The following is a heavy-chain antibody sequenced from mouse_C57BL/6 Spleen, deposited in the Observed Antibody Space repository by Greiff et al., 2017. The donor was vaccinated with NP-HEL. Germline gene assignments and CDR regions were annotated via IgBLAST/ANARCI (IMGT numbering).Heavy chain of an antibody. CDR1: GYAFTNYL. CDR2: INPGSGGT. CDR3: VYSKGSRFAY. Sequence: QVQLKQSGAELVRPGTSVKVSCKASGYAFTNYLIEWVKQRPGQGLEWIGVINPGSGGTNYNEKFKGKATLTADKSSSTAYMQLSSLTSEDSAVYFCVYSKGSRFAYWGQGTLVTVSA. V-gene: IGHV1-54*01. D-gene: IGHD1-1*02. J-gene: IGHJ3*01.